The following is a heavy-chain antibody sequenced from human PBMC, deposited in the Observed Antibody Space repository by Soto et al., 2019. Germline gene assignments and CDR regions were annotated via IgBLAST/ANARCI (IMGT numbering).Heavy chain of an antibody. CDR3: ARDRSSSANFDY. J-gene: IGHJ4*02. CDR2: IFYSGST. V-gene: IGHV4-39*07. CDR1: GGSISSSIYY. D-gene: IGHD6-6*01. Sequence: SETLSLTCTVSGGSISSSIYYGGWIRRPPGKGLEWIGSIFYSGSTYYNPSLKSRVTISVDTSKNQFSLKLSSVTAADTAVYYCARDRSSSANFDYWGQGTLVTVSS.